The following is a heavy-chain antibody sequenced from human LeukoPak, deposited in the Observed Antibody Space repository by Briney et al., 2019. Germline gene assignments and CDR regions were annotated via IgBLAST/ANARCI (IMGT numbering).Heavy chain of an antibody. V-gene: IGHV1-2*02. J-gene: IGHJ4*02. CDR1: GYTFTGYY. D-gene: IGHD3-22*01. CDR3: ARVDDRGHYYDSSGPRKLFDY. CDR2: INPDSGGT. Sequence: ASVKVSCKASGYTFTGYYMHWVRQAPGQGLEWMGWINPDSGGTKYAQKFQGRVTMTRDTSIGTAYMELSRLRSDDTALYYCARVDDRGHYYDSSGPRKLFDYWGQGTLVTVSS.